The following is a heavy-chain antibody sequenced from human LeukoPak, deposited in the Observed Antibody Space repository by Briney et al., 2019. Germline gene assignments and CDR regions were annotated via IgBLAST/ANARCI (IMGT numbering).Heavy chain of an antibody. D-gene: IGHD5-12*01. V-gene: IGHV3-11*04. CDR3: ARVSGIVATIAFDY. CDR1: GFSFSDYY. Sequence: GGSLRLSCAVSGFSFSDYYMSWIRQPPGKGLEWVSYISSSSSTIYYADSVKGRFTISRDNAKNSLYLQMNSLRDEDTAVYYCARVSGIVATIAFDYWGQGTLVTVSS. J-gene: IGHJ4*02. CDR2: ISSSSSTI.